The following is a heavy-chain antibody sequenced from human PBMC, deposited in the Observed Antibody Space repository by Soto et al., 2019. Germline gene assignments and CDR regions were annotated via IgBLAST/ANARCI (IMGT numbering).Heavy chain of an antibody. Sequence: SETLSLTCTVSGGSVNSGGYYWSWIRQPPGKGLEWIGFIFYNGGTSYNPSLGSRVTISADTSKTLFSLNLNFVTAADTAVYYCARGDHGPRRFYFDTWGQGTRVTVSS. V-gene: IGHV4-61*03. D-gene: IGHD2-8*01. CDR1: GGSVNSGGYY. CDR2: IFYNGGT. CDR3: ARGDHGPRRFYFDT. J-gene: IGHJ4*02.